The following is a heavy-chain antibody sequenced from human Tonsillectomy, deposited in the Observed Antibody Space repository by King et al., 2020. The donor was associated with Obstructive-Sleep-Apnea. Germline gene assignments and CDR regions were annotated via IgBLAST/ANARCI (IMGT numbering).Heavy chain of an antibody. CDR2: IYHSGST. J-gene: IGHJ4*02. V-gene: IGHV4-4*02. CDR3: ASGNSTSPGY. Sequence: QLQESGPGLVKPSGTLSLTCAVSGGSISSTNWWSWVRQPQGKGLEWIGEIYHSGSTNYNPSLKNRVTISIDKSENQFSLKLTSMTAADTAVYYCASGNSTSPGYWGQGTLVTVSS. CDR1: GGSISSTNW. D-gene: IGHD2/OR15-2a*01.